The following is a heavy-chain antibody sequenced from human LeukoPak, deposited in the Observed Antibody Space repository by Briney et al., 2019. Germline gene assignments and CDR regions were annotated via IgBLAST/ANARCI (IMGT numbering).Heavy chain of an antibody. V-gene: IGHV1-8*01. J-gene: IGHJ3*02. CDR1: GYTFTSYD. Sequence: ASVKVSCKSSGYTFTSYDINWVRLATGPGLGWMGWMNPNSGNTGYAQKFQGRVTMTRNTSISTAYMELSSLRSEDTAVYYCWLGWSGYSDAFDIWGQGTMVTVSS. CDR3: WLGWSGYSDAFDI. D-gene: IGHD3-3*01. CDR2: MNPNSGNT.